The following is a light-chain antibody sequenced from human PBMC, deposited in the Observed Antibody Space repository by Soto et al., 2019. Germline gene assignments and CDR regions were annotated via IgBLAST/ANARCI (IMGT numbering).Light chain of an antibody. J-gene: IGKJ4*01. V-gene: IGKV4-1*01. CDR3: QQYYLTPFT. Sequence: DIVMTQSPDSLAVSLGERATINCKSSQSVLYSSNNKNYLAWYQQKPGQPPKLLVYWASTRGSGVPDRFSGSVSGTDFTLTISSLQAEDVAVYYCQQYYLTPFTFGGGTKVEIK. CDR1: QSVLYSSNNKNY. CDR2: WAS.